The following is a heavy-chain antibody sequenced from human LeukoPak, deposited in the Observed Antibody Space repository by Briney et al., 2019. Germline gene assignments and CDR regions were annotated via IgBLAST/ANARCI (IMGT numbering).Heavy chain of an antibody. V-gene: IGHV3-30*18. CDR3: AKDRYYYDSSGYYYYYYGMDV. Sequence: GGSLRLSCAASGFTFSSYGMHWVRQAPGKVLEWVAVISYDGSNKYYADSVKGRFTISRDNSKNTLYLQMNSLRAEDTAVYYCAKDRYYYDSSGYYYYYYGMDVWGQGTTVTVSS. CDR2: ISYDGSNK. D-gene: IGHD3-22*01. J-gene: IGHJ6*02. CDR1: GFTFSSYG.